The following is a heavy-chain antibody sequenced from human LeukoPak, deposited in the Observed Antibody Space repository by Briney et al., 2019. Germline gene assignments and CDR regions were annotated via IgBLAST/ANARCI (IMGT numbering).Heavy chain of an antibody. CDR2: ISGSGGST. D-gene: IGHD3-9*01. Sequence: TGGSLRLSCAASGFTFSSYAMSWVRQAPGKGLEWVSAISGSGGSTYYADSVKGRFTISRDNSKNTLYLQMNSLRAEDTAVYYCAKQTNKRRYFDWLRAYYFDYWGQGTLVTVSS. CDR3: AKQTNKRRYFDWLRAYYFDY. J-gene: IGHJ4*02. CDR1: GFTFSSYA. V-gene: IGHV3-23*01.